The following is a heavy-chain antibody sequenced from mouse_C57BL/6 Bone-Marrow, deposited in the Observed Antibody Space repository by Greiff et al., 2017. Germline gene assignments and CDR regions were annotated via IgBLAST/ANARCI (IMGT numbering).Heavy chain of an antibody. CDR3: ARDAGSPYAMDY. Sequence: EVKLMESGGGLVQSGRSLRLSCATSGFTFSDFYMEWVRQAPGKGLEWIAASRNKANDYTTEYSASVKGLFIFSRDTSQSMLYLQMNALRAENTAIYYCARDAGSPYAMDYWGQGTSVTVSS. V-gene: IGHV7-1*01. J-gene: IGHJ4*01. CDR2: SRNKANDYTT. CDR1: GFTFSDFY.